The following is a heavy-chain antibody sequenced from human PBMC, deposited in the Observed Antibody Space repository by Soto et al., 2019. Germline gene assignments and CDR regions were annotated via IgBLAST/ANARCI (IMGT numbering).Heavy chain of an antibody. CDR2: VYPSDSDV. Sequence: AGELLRSGSKVAWERCADSGGGRMRQKPGKGLEWLGNVYPSDSDVRYSPAFEGQVTISADNSINTAYLQLLNLKASDTAIYYCTKGATSAFDSWGQGTRVPVFS. J-gene: IGHJ4*02. V-gene: IGHV5-51*01. CDR3: TKGATSAFDS. CDR1: WERCADSG. D-gene: IGHD3-16*01.